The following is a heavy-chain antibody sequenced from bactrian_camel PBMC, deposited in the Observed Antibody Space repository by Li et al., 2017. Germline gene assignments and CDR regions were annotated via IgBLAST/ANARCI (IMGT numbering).Heavy chain of an antibody. D-gene: IGHD7*01. CDR2: ISSDGSNT. CDR1: GLFFGASG. V-gene: IGHV3S6*01. J-gene: IGHJ4*01. CDR3: ALREKCSGADLKALGGPLTLDY. Sequence: HVQLVESGGGLVQPGGSLRLSCAASGLFFGASGMSWLRQAPGKGLEWVSGISSDGSNTDYADSVKGRFTISRDNAKNTLYLQMNSLKSEDTAMYSCALREKCSGADLKALGGPLTLDYWGQGTQVTVS.